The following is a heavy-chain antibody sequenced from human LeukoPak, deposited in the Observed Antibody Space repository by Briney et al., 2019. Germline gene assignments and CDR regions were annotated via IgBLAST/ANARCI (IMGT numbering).Heavy chain of an antibody. CDR3: ARDHSSGWYGYYFDY. V-gene: IGHV3-66*01. CDR1: GFTVSSNY. Sequence: GSLRLSCAASGFTVSSNYMSWVRQAPGKGLEWVSVIYSGGSTYYADSVKGRFTISRDNSKNTLYLQMSSLRAEDTAVYYCARDHSSGWYGYYFDYWGQGTLVTVSS. CDR2: IYSGGST. D-gene: IGHD6-19*01. J-gene: IGHJ4*02.